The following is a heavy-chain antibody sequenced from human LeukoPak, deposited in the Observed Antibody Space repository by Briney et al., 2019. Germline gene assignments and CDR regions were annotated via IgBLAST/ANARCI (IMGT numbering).Heavy chain of an antibody. V-gene: IGHV3-21*04. CDR2: ISSSSSYI. Sequence: GGSLRLSCAASGFTFSSYTMNWVRQAPGKGLEWVSSISSSSSYIYYADSVKGRFTISRDNAKNTLYLQMNSLRAEDTAVYYCARTGGSQGGNYWGQGTLVTVSS. J-gene: IGHJ4*02. CDR1: GFTFSSYT. D-gene: IGHD1-26*01. CDR3: ARTGGSQGGNY.